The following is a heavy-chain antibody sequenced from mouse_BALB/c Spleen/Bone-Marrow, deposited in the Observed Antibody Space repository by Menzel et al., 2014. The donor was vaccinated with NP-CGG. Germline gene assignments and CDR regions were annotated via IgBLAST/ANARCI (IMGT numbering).Heavy chain of an antibody. V-gene: IGHV3-8*02. J-gene: IGHJ3*01. Sequence: DVMLAESGPSLVKPSQTLSLTCSVTGDSITSGYWNWIRKFPGNKLEYMGYITYSGYTYYNPSLKSRISFTRDTSKNQYYLQLNSVTTEDTATYYCARSPYDGYYVFAYWGQGTLVTVSA. CDR2: ITYSGYT. CDR1: GDSITSGY. D-gene: IGHD2-3*01. CDR3: ARSPYDGYYVFAY.